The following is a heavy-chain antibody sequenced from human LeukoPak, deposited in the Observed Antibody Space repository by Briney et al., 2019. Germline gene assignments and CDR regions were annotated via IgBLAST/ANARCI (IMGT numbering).Heavy chain of an antibody. J-gene: IGHJ4*02. CDR2: INHSGST. Sequence: SGTLSLTCAVYGGSFSGYYWSWIRQPPGKGLEWIGEINHSGSTNYNPSLKSRVTISVDTSKNQFSLKLSSVTAADTAVYYCARGPAAAGRRFDYWGQGTLVTVSS. CDR1: GGSFSGYY. D-gene: IGHD6-13*01. V-gene: IGHV4-34*01. CDR3: ARGPAAAGRRFDY.